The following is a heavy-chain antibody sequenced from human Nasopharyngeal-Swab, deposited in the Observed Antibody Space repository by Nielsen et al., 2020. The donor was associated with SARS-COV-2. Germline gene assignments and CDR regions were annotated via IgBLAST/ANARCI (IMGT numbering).Heavy chain of an antibody. V-gene: IGHV3-33*03. J-gene: IGHJ6*02. CDR2: TWCDGSNT. D-gene: IGHD5-24*01. CDR3: AKDVRMADHYYHGMDV. Sequence: GGSLRLSCATSGFTFSNYGMHWVRQAPGKGLEWVAVTWCDGSNTYYGDSVKGRFTISRDDSKNTHYLQMNSLRPEDTAVYYCAKDVRMADHYYHGMDVWGQGTTVTVSS. CDR1: GFTFSNYG.